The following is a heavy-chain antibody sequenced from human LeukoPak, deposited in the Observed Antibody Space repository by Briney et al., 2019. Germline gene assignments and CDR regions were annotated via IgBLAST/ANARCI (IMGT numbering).Heavy chain of an antibody. J-gene: IGHJ4*02. V-gene: IGHV3-7*01. CDR3: ARESGYSSTWSN. CDR1: GFTFSSYW. D-gene: IGHD6-13*01. Sequence: SGGSLRLSCAASGFTFSSYWMSWVRQAPGKGLEWVANINLDGGEKYYVDSVKGRFTISRDNAKNSLFLQMNSLRAEDTAVYYCARESGYSSTWSNWGQGTLVTVSS. CDR2: INLDGGEK.